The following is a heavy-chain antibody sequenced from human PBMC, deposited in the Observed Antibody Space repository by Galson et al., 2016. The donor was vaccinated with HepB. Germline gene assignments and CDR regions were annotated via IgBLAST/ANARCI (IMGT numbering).Heavy chain of an antibody. D-gene: IGHD3-22*01. CDR3: ARHLDYYDSSAYYPD. Sequence: WGWIRQPPGKGLEWIGSIYYAGTTYYNPSLKSRVTLSLDTSNNHFSLNLNSVTAADTAVYYCARHLDYYDSSAYYPDWGRGTLVTVSS. CDR2: IYYAGTT. J-gene: IGHJ4*02. V-gene: IGHV4-39*01.